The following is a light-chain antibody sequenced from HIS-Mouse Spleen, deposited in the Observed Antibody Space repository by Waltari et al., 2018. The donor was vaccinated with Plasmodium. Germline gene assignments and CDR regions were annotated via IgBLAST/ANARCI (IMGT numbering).Light chain of an antibody. J-gene: IGKJ1*01. V-gene: IGKV1-5*03. CDR1: QSISSW. Sequence: DIQMTQSPSTLSASVGDRVTITCRASQSISSWLAWYQQKPGKAPKLLIYKASSLESGVPSRFSGSGSCTEVTLTISSLQPDDFATYYCQQYNSYSWTFGQGTKGEIK. CDR3: QQYNSYSWT. CDR2: KAS.